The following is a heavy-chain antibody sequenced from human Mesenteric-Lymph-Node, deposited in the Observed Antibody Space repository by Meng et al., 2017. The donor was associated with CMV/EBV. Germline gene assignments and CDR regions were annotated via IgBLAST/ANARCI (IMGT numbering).Heavy chain of an antibody. CDR1: GYTFTSYD. CDR3: ARGRANWNRYNWFDP. Sequence: ASVQVSCQASGYTFTSYDINWVRQATGQGLEWMGWMNPNSGNTGYAQKFQGRVTMTMHSSISTAYMELSRLRSEDTAVYYCARGRANWNRYNWFDPWGQGTLVTVSS. J-gene: IGHJ5*02. D-gene: IGHD1-20*01. CDR2: MNPNSGNT. V-gene: IGHV1-8*01.